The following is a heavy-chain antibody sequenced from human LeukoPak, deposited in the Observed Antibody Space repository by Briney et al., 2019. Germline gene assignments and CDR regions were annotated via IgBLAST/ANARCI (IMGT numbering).Heavy chain of an antibody. CDR3: ARSSEGRYYYDSSGYSYYYYYMDV. CDR2: IYYSGGT. V-gene: IGHV4-59*01. Sequence: SETLSLTCTVSGGSISSYYWSWIRQSPGKGLEWIGYIYYSGGTNYNPSLKSRVTISVDTSKNQFSLKLTSVTAADTAVYYCARSSEGRYYYDSSGYSYYYYYMDVWGKGTTVTISS. D-gene: IGHD3-22*01. J-gene: IGHJ6*03. CDR1: GGSISSYY.